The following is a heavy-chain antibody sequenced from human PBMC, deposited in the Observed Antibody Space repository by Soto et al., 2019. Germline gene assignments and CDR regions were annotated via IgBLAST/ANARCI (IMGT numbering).Heavy chain of an antibody. D-gene: IGHD6-19*01. CDR3: AKGGRQWLVTSDFNY. CDR1: GFTFSDYA. Sequence: VQLVESGGGVVQPGRSLRLSCAASGFTFSDYAMHWVRQAPGKRLEWVAVVSHDGRNTHYADSVKGRFTISRDSSKNTVALEMTSLRAEDTAVYYCAKGGRQWLVTSDFNYWGQGALVTVSS. CDR2: VSHDGRNT. V-gene: IGHV3-30*18. J-gene: IGHJ4*02.